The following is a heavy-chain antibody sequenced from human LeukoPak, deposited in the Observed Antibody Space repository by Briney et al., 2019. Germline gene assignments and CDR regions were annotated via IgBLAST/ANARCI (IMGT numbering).Heavy chain of an antibody. CDR3: AKRPSDYGDYVSYFDY. CDR1: GFSIISYG. J-gene: IGHJ4*02. CDR2: ISDDGRSK. Sequence: GGSLRLSCAASGFSIISYGMHWVRQAPGKGLEWVGVISDDGRSKDYADSVKGRFTISRDNSKDTLYLQMNSLRAEDTAVYYCAKRPSDYGDYVSYFDYWGRGTLVTVSS. V-gene: IGHV3-30*18. D-gene: IGHD4-17*01.